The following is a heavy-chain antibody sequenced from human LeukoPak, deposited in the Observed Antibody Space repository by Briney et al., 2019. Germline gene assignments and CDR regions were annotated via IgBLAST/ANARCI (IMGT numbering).Heavy chain of an antibody. CDR3: AREATSGWFYFDH. D-gene: IGHD6-19*01. CDR2: IESASNYI. V-gene: IGHV3-21*01. Sequence: SLRLSCVASGFSFSDYTMNWFRQVPGEGLEWLSSIESASNYIYYADSVKGRFTISRDNAKNSLFLQMDSLTAEDTAVYYCAREATSGWFYFDHWGQGTLVA. CDR1: GFSFSDYT. J-gene: IGHJ4*02.